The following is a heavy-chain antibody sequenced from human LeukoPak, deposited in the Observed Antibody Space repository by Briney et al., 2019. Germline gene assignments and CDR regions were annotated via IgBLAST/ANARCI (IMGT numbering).Heavy chain of an antibody. CDR2: ITPNSGGT. Sequence: ASVKVSCKASGYTFSDYYIHWVRQAPGQGLEWMGWITPNSGGTKYAQRFQGRVTMTRDTSISTAYMDLSSLGSDDTAVFYCVRKSATRRTCEFDYWGQGTSVTVSS. V-gene: IGHV1-2*02. CDR1: GYTFSDYY. CDR3: VRKSATRRTCEFDY. D-gene: IGHD2-15*01. J-gene: IGHJ4*02.